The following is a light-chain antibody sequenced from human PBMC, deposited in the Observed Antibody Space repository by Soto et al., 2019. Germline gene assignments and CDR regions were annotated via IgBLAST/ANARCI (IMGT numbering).Light chain of an antibody. V-gene: IGKV1-5*03. J-gene: IGKJ1*01. CDR2: KAS. Sequence: DIQMTQSPSTLSASVGDRVTITCRASQSISIWLAWYQQKPGKAPKLLIYKASTLQSGVPSRFSGSGSGTEFTLTISSLQPDDFATYYCQQYNNYSRTLGQGTKVDIK. CDR3: QQYNNYSRT. CDR1: QSISIW.